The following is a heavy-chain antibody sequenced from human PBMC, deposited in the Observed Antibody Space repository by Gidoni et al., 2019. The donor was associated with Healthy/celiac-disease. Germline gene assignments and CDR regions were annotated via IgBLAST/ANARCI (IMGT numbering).Heavy chain of an antibody. CDR1: GFTFSSYS. J-gene: IGHJ6*02. Sequence: EVQLVESGGGLVKPGGSLRLSCAASGFTFSSYSMNWVRQAPGKGLEWVSSISSSSSYIYYADSVKGRFTISRDNAKNSLYLQMNSLRAEDTAVYYCARDATQLWTSFYYYYGMDVWGQGTTVTVSS. CDR2: ISSSSSYI. CDR3: ARDATQLWTSFYYYYGMDV. D-gene: IGHD5-18*01. V-gene: IGHV3-21*01.